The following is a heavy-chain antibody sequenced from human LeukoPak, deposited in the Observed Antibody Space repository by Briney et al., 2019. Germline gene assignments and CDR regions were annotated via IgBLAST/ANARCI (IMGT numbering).Heavy chain of an antibody. Sequence: GGSLRLSCAASGFTFSSYEMNWARQAPGKGLEWVSYISSCGSTIYYADSVKGRFTISRDNAKNSLYLQMNSLRAEDTAVYYCAELGITMIGGVWGKGTTVTISS. J-gene: IGHJ6*04. D-gene: IGHD3-10*02. CDR3: AELGITMIGGV. V-gene: IGHV3-48*03. CDR2: ISSCGSTI. CDR1: GFTFSSYE.